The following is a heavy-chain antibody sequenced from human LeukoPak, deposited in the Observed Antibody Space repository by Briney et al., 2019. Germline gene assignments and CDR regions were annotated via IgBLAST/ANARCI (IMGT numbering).Heavy chain of an antibody. Sequence: GGSLRLSCAASGFTFSSYAMHWVRQAPGKGLEWVAVISYDGSNKYYADSVKGRFTISRDNSKNTLYLQMNSLRAEDTAVYYCAREAAAGRECDYWGQGTLVTVSS. V-gene: IGHV3-30-3*01. J-gene: IGHJ4*02. D-gene: IGHD6-13*01. CDR3: AREAAAGRECDY. CDR2: ISYDGSNK. CDR1: GFTFSSYA.